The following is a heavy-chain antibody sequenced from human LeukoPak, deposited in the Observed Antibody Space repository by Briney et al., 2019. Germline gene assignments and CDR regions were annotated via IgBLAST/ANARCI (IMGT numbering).Heavy chain of an antibody. D-gene: IGHD6-6*01. V-gene: IGHV4-34*01. Sequence: MPSETLSLTCAVYGGSFSGYYWSWIRQPPGKGLEWIGEINHSGSTNYNPSLKSRVTISVDTSKNQFSLKLSSVTAADTAVYYCARGWGAARPFTYYYYYMDVWGKGTTVTVSS. CDR1: GGSFSGYY. CDR2: INHSGST. CDR3: ARGWGAARPFTYYYYYMDV. J-gene: IGHJ6*03.